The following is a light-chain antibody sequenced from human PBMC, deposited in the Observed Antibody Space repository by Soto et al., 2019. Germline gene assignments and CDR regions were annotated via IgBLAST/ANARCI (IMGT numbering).Light chain of an antibody. CDR2: GAS. V-gene: IGKV3-15*01. Sequence: EIVMTQSPATLSVSPGERATLSCRASQSISSYLAWYQQKPGQAPRLLIYGASTRATDIPARFSGGGSGTEFTLTINSLQSEDVAVYYCHQVNDWPRGTFGQGTKEEVK. CDR3: HQVNDWPRGT. J-gene: IGKJ1*01. CDR1: QSISSY.